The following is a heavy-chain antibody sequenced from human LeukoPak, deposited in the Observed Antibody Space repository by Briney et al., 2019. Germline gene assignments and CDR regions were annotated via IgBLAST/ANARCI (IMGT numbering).Heavy chain of an antibody. D-gene: IGHD2-15*01. CDR1: GFTFSSYA. J-gene: IGHJ4*01. Sequence: GGSLRLTCAASGFTFSSYAMSWVSQAPGKGLEWVSAISGSGGSTYYADSVKGRFTISRDNSKNTLYLQMDSLRAEDTAVYYCAKVPINRSVVVVAATLYYLDYWGHGTLATVSS. CDR3: AKVPINRSVVVVAATLYYLDY. V-gene: IGHV3-23*01. CDR2: ISGSGGST.